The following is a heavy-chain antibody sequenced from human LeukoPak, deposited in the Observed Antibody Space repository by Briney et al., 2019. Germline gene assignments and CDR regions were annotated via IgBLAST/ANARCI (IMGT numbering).Heavy chain of an antibody. CDR2: IRYNGSNK. J-gene: IGHJ4*02. Sequence: PVRSLRLSCAASGFTFSSYGMHWVRQAPGKGLEWVAVIRYNGSNKYYADSVKGRFTISRDNSKNTLYLQMDSLRAEDTAVYYCAKYGELLPQGYYFDYWGQGTLVTVSS. V-gene: IGHV3-33*06. CDR3: AKYGELLPQGYYFDY. CDR1: GFTFSSYG. D-gene: IGHD1-26*01.